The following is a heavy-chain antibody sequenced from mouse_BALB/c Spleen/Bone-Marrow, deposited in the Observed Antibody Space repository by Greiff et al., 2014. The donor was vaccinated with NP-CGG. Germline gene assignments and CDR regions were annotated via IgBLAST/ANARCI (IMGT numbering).Heavy chain of an antibody. Sequence: EVQGVESGGGLVKPGGSLKLSCAASGFAFSNYDMSWVRQTPEKRLEWVAYISSGGGSTYYPDTMKGRFTISRDNAKDTLYLQMSSLKSEDTAMYYCARHGTGSGFAYWGQGTLVTVSA. CDR1: GFAFSNYD. J-gene: IGHJ3*01. V-gene: IGHV5-12-1*01. CDR3: ARHGTGSGFAY. D-gene: IGHD4-1*01. CDR2: ISSGGGST.